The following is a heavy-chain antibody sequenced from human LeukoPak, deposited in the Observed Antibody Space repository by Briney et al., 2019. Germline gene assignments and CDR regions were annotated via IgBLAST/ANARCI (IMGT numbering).Heavy chain of an antibody. J-gene: IGHJ4*02. D-gene: IGHD2-15*01. Sequence: ASVKVSCKTSGYTFTGYYLHWVRQAPGQGLEWMGWIDPNSGGTNSAQNFRGRVTMTRDTYISTAYMELRRLRSDDTAVYHCARAPRGYCSGGSCFDSWGQGTLVTVSS. CDR1: GYTFTGYY. V-gene: IGHV1-2*02. CDR2: IDPNSGGT. CDR3: ARAPRGYCSGGSCFDS.